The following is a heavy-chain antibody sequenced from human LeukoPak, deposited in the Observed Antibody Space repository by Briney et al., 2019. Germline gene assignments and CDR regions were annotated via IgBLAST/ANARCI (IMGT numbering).Heavy chain of an antibody. CDR3: ARNLWFGESSDAFYI. Sequence: SETLSLTCTVSGGSISSYYWSWIRQPPGKGLEWIGYIYYSGNTNYNPSLKSRVSISVDKSKNQFSLKLSSVTAADTAVYYCARNLWFGESSDAFYIWGQGTMVTVSS. J-gene: IGHJ3*02. CDR2: IYYSGNT. V-gene: IGHV4-59*01. CDR1: GGSISSYY. D-gene: IGHD3-10*01.